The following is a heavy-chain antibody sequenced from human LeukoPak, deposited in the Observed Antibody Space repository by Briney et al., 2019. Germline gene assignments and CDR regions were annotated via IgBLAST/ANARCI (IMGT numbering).Heavy chain of an antibody. CDR1: GFTFSSYA. J-gene: IGHJ4*02. CDR3: AKDREGGMTLDY. Sequence: GGSLRLSCAASGFTFSSYAMSWVRQAPGKGLEWVSAISGSGDSTYYADSVKGRFTISRDNSKNTLYLQMNSLRAEDTAVYYCAKDREGGMTLDYWGQGTLVTVSS. CDR2: ISGSGDST. V-gene: IGHV3-23*01. D-gene: IGHD1-14*01.